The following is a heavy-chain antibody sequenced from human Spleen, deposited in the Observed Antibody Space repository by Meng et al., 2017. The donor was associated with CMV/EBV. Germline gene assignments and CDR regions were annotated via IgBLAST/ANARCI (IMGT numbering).Heavy chain of an antibody. CDR3: ARGGLVRGITPYFDY. CDR2: TYYRSKWYS. Sequence: VSSYSAGWDWIRQSPSRGLEWLGRTYYRSKWYSDYAVSVKSRITIDPDTSKNQFSLHLNSVTPEDTAVYYCARGGLVRGITPYFDYWSQGTLVTVSS. CDR1: VSSYSAG. J-gene: IGHJ4*02. D-gene: IGHD3-10*01. V-gene: IGHV6-1*01.